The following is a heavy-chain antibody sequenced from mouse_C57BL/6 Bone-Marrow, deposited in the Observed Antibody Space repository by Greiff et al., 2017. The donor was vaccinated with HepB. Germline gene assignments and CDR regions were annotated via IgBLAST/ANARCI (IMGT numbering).Heavy chain of an antibody. V-gene: IGHV5-4*03. CDR1: GFTFSSYA. Sequence: EVKLVESGGGLVKPGGSLKLSCAASGFTFSSYAMSWVRQTPEKRLEWVATISDGGSYTYYPDNVKGRFTLARDNAKNNLYLQMSQLKSEDTAMYYCARGGPTIVTTWYFDVWGTGTTVTVSS. CDR2: ISDGGSYT. CDR3: ARGGPTIVTTWYFDV. J-gene: IGHJ1*03. D-gene: IGHD2-5*01.